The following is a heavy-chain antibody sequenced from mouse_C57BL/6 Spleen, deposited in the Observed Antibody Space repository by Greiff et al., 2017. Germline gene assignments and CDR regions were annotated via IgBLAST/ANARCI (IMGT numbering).Heavy chain of an antibody. D-gene: IGHD2-5*01. CDR1: GYTFTSYW. Sequence: VQLQQPGAELVKPGASVKLSCKASGYTFTSYWMHWVKQRPGQGLEWIGMIHPNSGSTNYNEKFKSKATLTVDKSSSTAYMLLSSLTSEDSAVYCCARVYYSNYYAMDYWGQGTSVTVSS. CDR2: IHPNSGST. CDR3: ARVYYSNYYAMDY. J-gene: IGHJ4*01. V-gene: IGHV1-64*01.